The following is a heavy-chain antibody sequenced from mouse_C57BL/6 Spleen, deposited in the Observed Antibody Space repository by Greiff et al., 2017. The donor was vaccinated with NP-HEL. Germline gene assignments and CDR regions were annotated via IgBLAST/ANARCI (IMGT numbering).Heavy chain of an antibody. CDR2: IYPGDGDT. CDR1: GYAFSSYW. Sequence: QVQLKQSGAELVKPGASVKISCKASGYAFSSYWMNWVKQRPGKGLEWIGQIYPGDGDTNYNGKFKGKATLTADKSSSTAYMQLSSLTSEDSAVYFCARRDDYDYAMDYWGQGTSVTVSS. D-gene: IGHD2-4*01. V-gene: IGHV1-80*01. J-gene: IGHJ4*01. CDR3: ARRDDYDYAMDY.